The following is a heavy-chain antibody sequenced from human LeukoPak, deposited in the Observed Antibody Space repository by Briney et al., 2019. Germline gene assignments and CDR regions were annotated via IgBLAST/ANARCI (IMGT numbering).Heavy chain of an antibody. J-gene: IGHJ5*02. CDR1: GGSISSSSYY. CDR2: IYYSGST. D-gene: IGHD3-10*01. Sequence: SETLSLTCTVSGGSISSSSYYWGWIRQPPGKGLEWIGSIYYSGSTYYNPSLKSRVTISVDTSKNQFSLKLSSVTAADTAVYYCARRRITMVRGVILENFNWFDPWGQGTLVTVSS. CDR3: ARRRITMVRGVILENFNWFDP. V-gene: IGHV4-39*01.